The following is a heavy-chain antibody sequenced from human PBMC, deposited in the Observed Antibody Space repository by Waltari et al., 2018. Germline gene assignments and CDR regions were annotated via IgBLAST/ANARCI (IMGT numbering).Heavy chain of an antibody. D-gene: IGHD6-13*01. CDR2: IYNGGGT. Sequence: MTWVRQAPGKGLEWVSVIYNGGGTYVADSVRGRFTTSRDNSRDTVHLQMNSLRVEDTAVYYCARHLAREQGASSDFWGQGTKVTVSS. J-gene: IGHJ3*01. CDR3: ARHLAREQGASSDF. V-gene: IGHV3-66*04.